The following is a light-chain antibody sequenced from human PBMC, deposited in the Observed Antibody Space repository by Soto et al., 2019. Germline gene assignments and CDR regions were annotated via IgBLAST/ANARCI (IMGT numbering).Light chain of an antibody. V-gene: IGKV1-9*01. CDR2: AAS. CDR1: QDISDY. J-gene: IGKJ4*01. CDR3: QQLNSHPLP. Sequence: DIQLTQSPSFLSASVGDRVTITCRASQDISDYLAWYQQRPGKAPKLLIYAASTLQSGVPSRFSGSGSGTEFTFTISSLQPEDLATYSCQQLNSHPLPFGGVTNVDIK.